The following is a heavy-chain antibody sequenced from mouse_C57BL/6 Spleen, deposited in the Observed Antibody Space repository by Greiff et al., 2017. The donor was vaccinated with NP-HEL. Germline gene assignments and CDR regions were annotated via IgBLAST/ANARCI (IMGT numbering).Heavy chain of an antibody. D-gene: IGHD1-1*01. CDR2: IWSGGST. V-gene: IGHV2-2*01. CDR1: GFSLTSYG. Sequence: QVQLKESGPGLVQPSQRLSITCTVSGFSLTSYGVHWVRQSPGKGLEWLGVIWSGGSTDYNAAFISRLSISKDNSKSQVFFKMNSLQADDTAIYYCARTPITTVVAPDFDVWGTGTTVTVSS. J-gene: IGHJ1*03. CDR3: ARTPITTVVAPDFDV.